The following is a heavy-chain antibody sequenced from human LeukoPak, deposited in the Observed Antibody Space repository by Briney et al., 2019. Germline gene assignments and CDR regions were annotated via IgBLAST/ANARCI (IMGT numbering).Heavy chain of an antibody. J-gene: IGHJ4*02. Sequence: GGPLRLSCAASGFTFSSYSMNWVRHAPGKGLEWVAVISYDGSNKYYADSVKGRFTISRDNSKNTLYLQMNSLRAEDTAVYYCARGGGYYDSSGYFDYWGQGTLVTVSS. CDR2: ISYDGSNK. D-gene: IGHD3-22*01. V-gene: IGHV3-30*03. CDR1: GFTFSSYS. CDR3: ARGGGYYDSSGYFDY.